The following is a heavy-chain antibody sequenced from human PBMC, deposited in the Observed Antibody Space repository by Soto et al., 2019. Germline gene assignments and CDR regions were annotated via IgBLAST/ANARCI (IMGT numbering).Heavy chain of an antibody. Sequence: GGSLRLSCAASGFTFSSYSMNWVRQAPGKGLEWVSYISSSSSTIYYADSVKGRFTISRDNAKNTLYLQMNSLRAEDTAVYYCAKVKVQLLWFGEPDNWFDPWGQGTLVTVSS. V-gene: IGHV3-48*01. J-gene: IGHJ5*02. CDR2: ISSSSSTI. CDR1: GFTFSSYS. CDR3: AKVKVQLLWFGEPDNWFDP. D-gene: IGHD3-10*01.